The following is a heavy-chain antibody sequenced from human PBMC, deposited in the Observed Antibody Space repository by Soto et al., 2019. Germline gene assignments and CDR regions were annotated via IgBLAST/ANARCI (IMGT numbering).Heavy chain of an antibody. J-gene: IGHJ5*02. CDR1: GFTFDSYA. Sequence: GGSLRLSCVASGFTFDSYAMNWIRQAPGKGLEWISSISGSGFKKYYADSVKGRFTISRDNSKSTVYLELNNLSAEDTAVYHCAKNQGVELVPLATVDWFDPWGQGSVVTVSS. D-gene: IGHD1-26*01. CDR2: ISGSGFKK. V-gene: IGHV3-23*01. CDR3: AKNQGVELVPLATVDWFDP.